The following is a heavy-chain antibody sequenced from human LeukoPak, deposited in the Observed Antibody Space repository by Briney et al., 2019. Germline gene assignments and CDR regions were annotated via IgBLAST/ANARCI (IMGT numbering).Heavy chain of an antibody. CDR1: GFTFSSYA. J-gene: IGHJ5*02. D-gene: IGHD3-10*01. V-gene: IGHV3-23*01. Sequence: QPGGSLRLSRAASGFTFSSYAMSWVRQAPGKGLEWVSAISGSGGSTYYADSVKGRFTISRDNSKNTLYLQMNSLRAEDTAVYYCAKVEGGNYGFNWFDPWGQGTLVTVSS. CDR2: ISGSGGST. CDR3: AKVEGGNYGFNWFDP.